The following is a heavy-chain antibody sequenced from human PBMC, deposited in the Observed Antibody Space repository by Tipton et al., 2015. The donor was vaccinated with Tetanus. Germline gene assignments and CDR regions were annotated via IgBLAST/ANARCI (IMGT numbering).Heavy chain of an antibody. CDR1: GYTFTMYA. J-gene: IGHJ4*02. Sequence: QLVQSGAEVQKPGASVKVSCKASGYTFTMYAVYWVRRAPGQSLEWMGWINTANGNTKYSQKFQGRVAISRDTSATTAYMELSSLTSEDTAVYYCATDRNSGFYYWGQGTLVTVSS. CDR2: INTANGNT. D-gene: IGHD6-19*01. CDR3: ATDRNSGFYY. V-gene: IGHV1-3*04.